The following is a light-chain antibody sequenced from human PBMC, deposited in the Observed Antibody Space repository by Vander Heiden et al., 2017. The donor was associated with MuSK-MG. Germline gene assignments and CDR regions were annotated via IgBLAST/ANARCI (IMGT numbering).Light chain of an antibody. J-gene: IGKJ1*01. CDR3: QQDYPLNA. CDR1: QSVSSN. V-gene: IGKV3-15*01. Sequence: EIVMTQSPATLSVSPGERATLSCRASQSVSSNLVWYQQKPGQAPRLLIYGASNSANGIPDRFSGSGYVTEFTFTSSSRQSEDFAVYYAQQDYPLNAFGQGTKVEIK. CDR2: GAS.